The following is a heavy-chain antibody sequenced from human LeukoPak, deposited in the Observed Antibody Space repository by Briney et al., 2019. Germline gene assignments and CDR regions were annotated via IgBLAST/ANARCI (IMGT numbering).Heavy chain of an antibody. J-gene: IGHJ4*02. Sequence: SETLSLTCTVRGGSLNSGTYSWSWIRQPAGKGLEWIGRIYTSGSTNYNPSLKSRVTISVDTSKNHFSLRLTSVTAADTAMYCCATTTGGYYGSGSYAIDYWGQGTLVTVSS. CDR2: IYTSGST. V-gene: IGHV4-61*02. CDR3: ATTTGGYYGSGSYAIDY. D-gene: IGHD3-10*01. CDR1: GGSLNSGTYS.